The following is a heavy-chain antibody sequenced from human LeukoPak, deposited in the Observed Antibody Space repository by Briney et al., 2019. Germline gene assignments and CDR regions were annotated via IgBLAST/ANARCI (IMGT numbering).Heavy chain of an antibody. CDR3: ARGNYGDYVGYYYYYMDV. CDR1: GYTFTSYD. Sequence: ASVKVSCKASGYTFTSYDINWVRQATGQGLEWMGWMNPNSGNTGYAQKFQGRVTMTRNSSISTAYLDLSSLRSEDTAVSYCARGNYGDYVGYYYYYMDVWGKGTTVTVSS. D-gene: IGHD4-17*01. CDR2: MNPNSGNT. V-gene: IGHV1-8*01. J-gene: IGHJ6*03.